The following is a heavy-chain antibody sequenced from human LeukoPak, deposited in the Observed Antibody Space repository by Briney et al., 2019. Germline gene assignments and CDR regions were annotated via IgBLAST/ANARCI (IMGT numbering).Heavy chain of an antibody. Sequence: GASVKVSCKASGYTFTGYYMHWVRQAPGQGLEWMGWINPNSGGTNYAQKFQGRVTMSRDTSISTAYMEPSRLRSDDTAVYYCARVVGAAVDYWGQGTLVTVSS. CDR1: GYTFTGYY. V-gene: IGHV1-2*02. D-gene: IGHD1-26*01. CDR3: ARVVGAAVDY. CDR2: INPNSGGT. J-gene: IGHJ4*02.